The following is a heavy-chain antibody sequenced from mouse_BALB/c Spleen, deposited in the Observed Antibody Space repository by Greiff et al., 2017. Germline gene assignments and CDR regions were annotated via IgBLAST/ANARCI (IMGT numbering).Heavy chain of an antibody. CDR2: IYYSGTI. V-gene: IGHV3-5*02. CDR3: ARALNWDVYFDY. J-gene: IGHJ2*01. Sequence: VQLKQSGPGLVKPSQTVSLTCTVTGISITTGNYRWSWIRQFPGNKLEWIGYIYYSGTITYNPSLTSRTTITRDTSKNQFFLEMNSLTAEDTATYYCARALNWDVYFDYWGQGTTLTVSS. D-gene: IGHD4-1*02. CDR1: GISITTGNYR.